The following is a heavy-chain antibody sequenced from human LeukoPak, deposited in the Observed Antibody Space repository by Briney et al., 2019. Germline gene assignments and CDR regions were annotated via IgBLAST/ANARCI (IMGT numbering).Heavy chain of an antibody. Sequence: ASVKVSCKATGYTFTSYAMNWVRQAPGQGLEWMGWINTNTENPTYAQGFTGRFVFSLDTSVSTAYLQISSLKAEDTAVYYCARVVRGSSGYRYYFDYWGQGTLVTVSS. CDR1: GYTFTSYA. V-gene: IGHV7-4-1*02. D-gene: IGHD5-12*01. CDR2: INTNTENP. CDR3: ARVVRGSSGYRYYFDY. J-gene: IGHJ4*02.